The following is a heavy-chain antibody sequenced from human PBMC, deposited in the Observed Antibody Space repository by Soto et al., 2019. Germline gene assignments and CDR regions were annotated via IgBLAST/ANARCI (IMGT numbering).Heavy chain of an antibody. D-gene: IGHD2-15*01. CDR3: ARCSRNSCYSYGVDV. J-gene: IGHJ6*01. V-gene: IGHV3-48*02. CDR1: VFTFSNCG. Sequence: PWGSLLISCASSVFTFSNCGMNWVRQTPGKGLEWVSYISDSGATKHYADSVNGRFTISRDNGKDSLYLQMNSLRDEDTAVYFCARCSRNSCYSYGVDVWGQGATVTVSS. CDR2: ISDSGATK.